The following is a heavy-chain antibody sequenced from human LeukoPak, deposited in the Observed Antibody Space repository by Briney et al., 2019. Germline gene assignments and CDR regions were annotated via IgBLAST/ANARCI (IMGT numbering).Heavy chain of an antibody. D-gene: IGHD6-13*01. CDR1: GGSISSYY. J-gene: IGHJ4*02. CDR3: AARGRGSRSWDY. Sequence: NPSETLSLTCTVSGGSISSYYWSWIRQPPGKGLEWIGEINHSGSTNYNPSLKSRVTISVDTSKNQFSLKLSSVTAADTAVYYCAARGRGSRSWDYWGQGTLVTVSS. V-gene: IGHV4-34*01. CDR2: INHSGST.